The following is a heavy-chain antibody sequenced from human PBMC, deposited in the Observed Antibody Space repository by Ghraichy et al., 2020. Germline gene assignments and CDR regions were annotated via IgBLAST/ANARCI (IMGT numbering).Heavy chain of an antibody. D-gene: IGHD3-22*01. CDR3: ARGSSYYYDSSTYPSDH. V-gene: IGHV3-74*01. CDR2: INSDGSSI. J-gene: IGHJ5*02. Sequence: GESLNISCAASGFTFSSYWMHWVRQAPGKGLVWVSRINSDGSSISYADSMKGRFTISRDNAKNTLYLQMNSLRAEDTAVYYCARGSSYYYDSSTYPSDHWGQGTLVTVSS. CDR1: GFTFSSYW.